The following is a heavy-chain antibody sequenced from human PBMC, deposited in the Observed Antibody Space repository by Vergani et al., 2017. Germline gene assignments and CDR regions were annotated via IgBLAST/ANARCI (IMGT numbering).Heavy chain of an antibody. CDR2: INPNSGGT. Sequence: QVQLVQSGAEVKKPGASVQVSCKASGYTFTGYYMHWVRQAPGQGLEWMGWINPNSGGTNYAQKLQGRVTITADESTSTAYMELSSLRSEDTAVYYCARSSMAPQGALDIWGQGTKVTVSS. J-gene: IGHJ3*02. D-gene: IGHD6-6*01. V-gene: IGHV1-2*02. CDR3: ARSSMAPQGALDI. CDR1: GYTFTGYY.